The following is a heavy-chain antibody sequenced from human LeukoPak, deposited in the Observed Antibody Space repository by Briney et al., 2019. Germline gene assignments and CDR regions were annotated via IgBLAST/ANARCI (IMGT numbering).Heavy chain of an antibody. CDR2: ISYDGSNK. CDR1: GFTFSSYA. Sequence: PGGTLRLSCVASGFTFSSYAMHWVRQAPGKGLEWVAVISYDGSNKYYADSVKGRFTISRDNSKNTLYLQMNSLRAEDTAVYYCARADLIAAADMYYFDYWGQGTLVTVSS. CDR3: ARADLIAAADMYYFDY. D-gene: IGHD6-13*01. J-gene: IGHJ4*02. V-gene: IGHV3-30-3*01.